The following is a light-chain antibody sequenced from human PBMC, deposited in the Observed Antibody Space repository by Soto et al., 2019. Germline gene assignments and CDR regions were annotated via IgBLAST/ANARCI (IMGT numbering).Light chain of an antibody. CDR3: QQYNAYSPWT. J-gene: IGKJ1*01. V-gene: IGKV1-5*03. CDR1: QSIMSW. CDR2: KAS. Sequence: DSQMTQSPSTLSASVGDRVTITCRASQSIMSWLAWYQQKPGKAPKLLIYKASDLDVGVPSRFAGSGSGTEFTLTISSLQPDDVATYYCQQYNAYSPWTFGQGTKVDIK.